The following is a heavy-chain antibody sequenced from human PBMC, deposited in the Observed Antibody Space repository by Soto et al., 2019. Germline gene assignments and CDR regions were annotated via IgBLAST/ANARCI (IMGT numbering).Heavy chain of an antibody. CDR1: GVTVSSNF. J-gene: IGHJ4*02. CDR3: ARDRADIESCYFEY. V-gene: IGHV3-53*01. CDR2: MYSAGNT. Sequence: EVRLVESGGGLIQPGGSLRLSCAASGVTVSSNFMSWVRQAPGKGLEWVSVMYSAGNTYYADSVKGRFTISRDSSMNTLHLQMNSLRAEDTAFYYCARDRADIESCYFEYWGQGTLVIVSS.